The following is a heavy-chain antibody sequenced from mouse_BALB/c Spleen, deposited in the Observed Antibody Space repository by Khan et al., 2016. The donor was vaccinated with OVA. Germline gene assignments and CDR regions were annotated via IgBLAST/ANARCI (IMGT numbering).Heavy chain of an antibody. V-gene: IGHV1-7*01. CDR1: GYTFTSYW. J-gene: IGHJ2*01. CDR3: ARDRIDY. Sequence: VQLLESGAERAKPGASVKMSCKASGYTFTSYWMHWIKQRPGQGLEWIGYINPTSGYTDYNQMFKDKATLTEDKSSSTASMQLSNLTSDYSAVYYCARDRIDYWGQGTALTVSS. CDR2: INPTSGYT.